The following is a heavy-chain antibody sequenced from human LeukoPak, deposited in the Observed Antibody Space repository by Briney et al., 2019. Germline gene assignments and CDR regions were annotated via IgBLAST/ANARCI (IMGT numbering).Heavy chain of an antibody. Sequence: GGSLRLSCAASGFTFSSYDMHWVRQATGKGLEWVSAIGTAGDTYYPGSAKGRFTISRENAKNSLYLQMNSLRAEDTAVYYCARGVAGIFDYWGQGTLVTVSS. CDR2: IGTAGDT. CDR3: ARGVAGIFDY. D-gene: IGHD6-19*01. V-gene: IGHV3-13*01. J-gene: IGHJ4*02. CDR1: GFTFSSYD.